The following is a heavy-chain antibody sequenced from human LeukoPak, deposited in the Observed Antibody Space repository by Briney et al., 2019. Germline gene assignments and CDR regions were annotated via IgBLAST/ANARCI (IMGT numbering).Heavy chain of an antibody. Sequence: PPGGSLRLSCAASGFTFSSYAMSWVRQAPGKGLKWVSAISGSGGSTYYADSVKGRFTISRDNSKNTLYLQINSLRAEDTAVYYCAKDLQQLGVWGQGTMVTVSS. CDR3: AKDLQQLGV. CDR1: GFTFSSYA. CDR2: ISGSGGST. D-gene: IGHD6-13*01. J-gene: IGHJ6*02. V-gene: IGHV3-23*01.